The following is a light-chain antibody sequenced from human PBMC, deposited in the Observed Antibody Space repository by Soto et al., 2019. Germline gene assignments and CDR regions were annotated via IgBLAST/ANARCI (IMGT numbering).Light chain of an antibody. J-gene: IGKJ3*01. CDR1: QSVSSSY. Sequence: EIVLTQSPGTLSLSPGKRATLSCRASQSVSSSYLAWYQQKPGQAPRLLVYGASSRATGIPDRFSGSGSGTDFTLTISRLEPEDFAVYHCQQYGSSLFTFGPGTKWISN. V-gene: IGKV3-20*01. CDR2: GAS. CDR3: QQYGSSLFT.